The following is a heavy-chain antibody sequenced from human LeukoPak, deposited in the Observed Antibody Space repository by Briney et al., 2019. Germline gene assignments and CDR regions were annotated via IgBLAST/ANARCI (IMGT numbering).Heavy chain of an antibody. Sequence: GGPLRLSCAAPGLTFSSFGMHWVRQAPGKGLEWVAFIRYDDSAKYYADSVKGRFTISRDNSKNTLYLQMNSLRAEDTAVYYCTKGGYYFDYWGQGSLVTVSS. CDR3: TKGGYYFDY. CDR2: IRYDDSAK. V-gene: IGHV3-30*02. D-gene: IGHD3-16*01. J-gene: IGHJ4*02. CDR1: GLTFSSFG.